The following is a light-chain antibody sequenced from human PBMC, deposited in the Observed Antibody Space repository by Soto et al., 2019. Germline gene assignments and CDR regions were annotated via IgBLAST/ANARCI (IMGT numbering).Light chain of an antibody. J-gene: IGLJ3*02. CDR2: LRSDGSH. V-gene: IGLV4-69*01. CDR1: SGHSSYA. Sequence: QLVLTQSPSASASLGASVKLTCTLSSGHSSYAIAWHQQQPEKGPRYLMKLRSDGSHSRGDGIPDRFSGSSSGAERSLTISSLQSEDEADYYCQTWGTGIQVFGGGTKLTVL. CDR3: QTWGTGIQV.